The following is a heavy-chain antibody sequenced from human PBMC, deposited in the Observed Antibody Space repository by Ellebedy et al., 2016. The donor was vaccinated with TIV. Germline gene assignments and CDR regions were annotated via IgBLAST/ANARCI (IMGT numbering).Heavy chain of an antibody. V-gene: IGHV3-33*01. CDR3: ARVSGSFDYVGEFDY. J-gene: IGHJ4*02. Sequence: GESLKISXAAAGFSFSYYGMHWVRQAPGKGLEWVALIWYDGSKKYYAGSVKGRFTVSRDNSKNTFYLQMNSLRVDDTAVYYCARVSGSFDYVGEFDYWGQGTLVSVSS. D-gene: IGHD3-16*01. CDR1: GFSFSYYG. CDR2: IWYDGSKK.